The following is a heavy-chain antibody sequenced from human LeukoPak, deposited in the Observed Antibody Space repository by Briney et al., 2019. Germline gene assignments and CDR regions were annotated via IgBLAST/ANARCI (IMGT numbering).Heavy chain of an antibody. CDR3: ARAPSYYGSGSYYAFDI. J-gene: IGHJ3*02. CDR2: IYHSGST. V-gene: IGHV4-30-2*01. Sequence: SQTLSLTCAVSGGSISSGGYSWSWIRQPPGKGLERIGYIYHSGSTYYNPSLKSRVTISVDRSKNQFSLKLSSVTAADTAVYYCARAPSYYGSGSYYAFDIWGQGTMVTVSS. CDR1: GGSISSGGYS. D-gene: IGHD3-10*01.